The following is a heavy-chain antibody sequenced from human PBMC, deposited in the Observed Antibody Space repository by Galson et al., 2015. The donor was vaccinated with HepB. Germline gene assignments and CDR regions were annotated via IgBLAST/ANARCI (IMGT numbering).Heavy chain of an antibody. CDR3: ARDHIAARPGWFDP. D-gene: IGHD6-6*01. CDR1: GFTFSSYG. V-gene: IGHV3-33*01. Sequence: SLRLSCAASGFTFSSYGMHWVRQAPGKGLEWVAVIWYDGSNKHYADSVKGRFTISRDNSKNTLYLKMNSLRAEDTAVYYCARDHIAARPGWFDPWGQGTLVTVSS. J-gene: IGHJ5*02. CDR2: IWYDGSNK.